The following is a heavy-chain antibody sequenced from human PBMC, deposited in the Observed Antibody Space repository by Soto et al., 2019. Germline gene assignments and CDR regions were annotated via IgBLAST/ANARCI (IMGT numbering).Heavy chain of an antibody. CDR2: INHSGST. V-gene: IGHV4-34*01. D-gene: IGHD6-19*01. CDR3: ARVGGYSSGWDGWFDP. Sequence: QVQLQQWGAGLLKPSETLSLTCAVYGGSFSGYYWSWIRQPPGKGLEWIGEINHSGSTNYNPSLRRRVTLSVDPSKTQFSLKLSSVTAADTAVYYCARVGGYSSGWDGWFDPWGQGTLVTVSS. J-gene: IGHJ5*02. CDR1: GGSFSGYY.